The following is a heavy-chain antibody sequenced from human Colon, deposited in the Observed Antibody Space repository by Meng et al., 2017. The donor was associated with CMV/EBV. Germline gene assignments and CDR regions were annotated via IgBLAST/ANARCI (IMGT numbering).Heavy chain of an antibody. V-gene: IGHV4-59*12. CDR2: IYKNGST. CDR1: GGHISDYY. D-gene: IGHD6-13*01. Sequence: SETLSLTCTVSGGHISDYYWSWIRQPPGKGLEWLGYIYKNGSTNYNPSLKSRVSMSVDTSKNQFSLKLSSVTAADTAVYYCASGLERGIAAAGTLGYWGQGTLVTVSS. CDR3: ASGLERGIAAAGTLGY. J-gene: IGHJ4*02.